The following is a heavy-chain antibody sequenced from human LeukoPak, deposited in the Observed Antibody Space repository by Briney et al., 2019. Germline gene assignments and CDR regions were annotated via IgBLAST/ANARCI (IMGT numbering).Heavy chain of an antibody. CDR1: GGTFSSYA. J-gene: IGHJ6*03. D-gene: IGHD6-19*01. Sequence: ASVTVSCKASGGTFSSYAISWVRQAPGQGLEWMGGIIPIFGTANYAQKVQGRVTITADKSTSTAYMELSSLRSEDTAVYYCASLDLGYACSSGWYNPYYYYYYMDVWGKGTTVTVSS. V-gene: IGHV1-69*06. CDR3: ASLDLGYACSSGWYNPYYYYYYMDV. CDR2: IIPIFGTA.